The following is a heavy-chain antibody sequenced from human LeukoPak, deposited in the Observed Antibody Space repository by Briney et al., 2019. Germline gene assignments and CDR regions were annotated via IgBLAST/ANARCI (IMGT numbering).Heavy chain of an antibody. CDR3: ARVLGGYSYGYPFYYYYYMDV. CDR2: IYYSGST. CDR1: GGSISSSSYY. J-gene: IGHJ6*03. D-gene: IGHD5-18*01. Sequence: SETLSLTCTVSGGSISSSSYYWGWIRQPPGKGLEWIGSIYYSGSTYYNPSLKSRVTISVDTSKNQFSLKLSSVTAADTAVYYCARVLGGYSYGYPFYYYYYMDVWGKGTTVTVSS. V-gene: IGHV4-39*07.